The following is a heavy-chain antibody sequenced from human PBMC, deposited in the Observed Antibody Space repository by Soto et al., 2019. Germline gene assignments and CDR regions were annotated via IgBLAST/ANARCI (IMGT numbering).Heavy chain of an antibody. CDR1: GGSISSGGYY. CDR3: ASKYPPHYFDY. CDR2: IYYSGST. J-gene: IGHJ4*02. Sequence: KSSETLSLTCTVSGGSISSGGYYWSWIRQHPGKGLEWIGYIYYSGSTYYNPSLKSRVTISVDTSKNQFSLKLSSVTAADTAVYYCASKYPPHYFDYWGQGTLVTVSS. V-gene: IGHV4-31*03.